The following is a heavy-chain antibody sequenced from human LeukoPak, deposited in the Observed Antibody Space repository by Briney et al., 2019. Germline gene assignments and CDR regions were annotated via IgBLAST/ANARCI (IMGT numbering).Heavy chain of an antibody. J-gene: IGHJ6*03. V-gene: IGHV4-4*07. CDR2: FYTSGST. CDR3: ARIPYLGYYMDV. Sequence: SETLSLTCTVSGGSINSYDWSWIRQPAGKGLECIGRFYTSGSTNNNPSLKSRVTMSVDMSKNQFSLKLRSVTAADTAVYYCARIPYLGYYMDVWGKGTTVTVSS. D-gene: IGHD3-16*01. CDR1: GGSINSYD.